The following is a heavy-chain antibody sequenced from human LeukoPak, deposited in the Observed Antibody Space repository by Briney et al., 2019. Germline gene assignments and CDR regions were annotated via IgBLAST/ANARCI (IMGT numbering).Heavy chain of an antibody. CDR1: GGSISSYY. CDR2: IYYSGST. J-gene: IGHJ5*02. D-gene: IGHD3-3*01. CDR3: ARDHYDFWSGNWFDP. V-gene: IGHV4-59*01. Sequence: SETLSLTCTVSGGSISSYYWSWIRQPPGKGLEWIGYIYYSGSTNYNPSLKSRVTISVDTSKNQFSLKLSSVTAAGTAVYYCARDHYDFWSGNWFDPWGQGTLVTVSS.